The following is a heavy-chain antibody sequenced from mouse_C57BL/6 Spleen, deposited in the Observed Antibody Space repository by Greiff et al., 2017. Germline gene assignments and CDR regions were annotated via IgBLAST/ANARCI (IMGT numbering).Heavy chain of an antibody. J-gene: IGHJ3*01. V-gene: IGHV1-64*01. CDR3: ARDDYHAGFAY. D-gene: IGHD2-4*01. CDR1: GYTFTSYW. CDR2: IHPNGGST. Sequence: QVQLQQPGAELVKPGASVKLSCKASGYTFTSYWMHWVKQRPGQGLEWIGMIHPNGGSTNYNEKFKSKATLTVDKSSSTAYMQLSSLTSEDSAVYYCARDDYHAGFAYWGQGTLVTVSA.